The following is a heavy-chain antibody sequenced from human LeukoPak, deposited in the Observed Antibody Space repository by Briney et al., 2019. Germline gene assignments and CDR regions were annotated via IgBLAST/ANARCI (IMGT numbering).Heavy chain of an antibody. CDR1: GFTFSSYA. Sequence: GGSLRLSCEASGFTFSSYAMSWVRQAPGKGVEWVSAISANGGTTYYADSVKGRFTISRDSSKNTLYLQMNSLRDEDTALYYCTRAAYNAFDIWGQGTMVTVSS. CDR3: TRAAYNAFDI. CDR2: ISANGGTT. V-gene: IGHV3-23*01. D-gene: IGHD2-21*01. J-gene: IGHJ3*02.